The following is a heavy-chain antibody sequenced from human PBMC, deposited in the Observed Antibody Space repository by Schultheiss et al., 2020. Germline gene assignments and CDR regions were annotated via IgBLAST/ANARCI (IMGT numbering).Heavy chain of an antibody. V-gene: IGHV1-18*01. CDR3: AATATSLLDY. Sequence: ASVKVSCKASGYTFTSYGISWVRQAPGQGLEWMGWISAYNGNTNYAQKLQGRVTMTTDTSTSTAYMELSSLTSEDTAVYYCAATATSLLDYWGQGTLVTVSS. CDR1: GYTFTSYG. D-gene: IGHD1-7*01. CDR2: ISAYNGNT. J-gene: IGHJ4*02.